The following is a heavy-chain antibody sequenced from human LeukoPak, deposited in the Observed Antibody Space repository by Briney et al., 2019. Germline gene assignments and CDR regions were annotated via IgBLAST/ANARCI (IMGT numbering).Heavy chain of an antibody. CDR3: ARAFFDSSPALGY. CDR2: INPNRGGT. CDR1: VYTFTGYY. J-gene: IGHJ4*02. Sequence: GASVKVSCKASVYTFTGYYMPWVPQAPGQGLESMGWINPNRGGTHYAQKFQGRVTMTRDTFISTAYMELSRLRSDDTAVYYCARAFFDSSPALGYWGQGTLVTVPS. D-gene: IGHD3-22*01. V-gene: IGHV1-2*02.